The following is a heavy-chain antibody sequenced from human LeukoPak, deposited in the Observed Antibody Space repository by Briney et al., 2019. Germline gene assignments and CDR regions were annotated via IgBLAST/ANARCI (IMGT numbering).Heavy chain of an antibody. D-gene: IGHD3-9*01. V-gene: IGHV4-61*02. CDR3: AREPKTGYYNVLPFDY. CDR2: IYASGTT. CDR1: GGSISSGSDY. Sequence: PSETLSLTCTVSGGSISSGSDYWSWIRQPAGKGLEWIGRIYASGTTNYNPSLKSRVPISVDTSKNQFSLKLSSVTAADTAVYYCAREPKTGYYNVLPFDYWGQGTLVTVSS. J-gene: IGHJ4*02.